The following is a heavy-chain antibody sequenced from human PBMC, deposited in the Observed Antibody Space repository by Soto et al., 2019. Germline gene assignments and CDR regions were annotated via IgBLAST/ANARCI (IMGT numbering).Heavy chain of an antibody. CDR1: GFTVSSNY. V-gene: IGHV3-53*01. CDR3: ARSSGSYYSYYFDY. J-gene: IGHJ4*02. CDR2: IYSGGST. Sequence: EVQLVGSGGGLIQPGGSLRLSCAASGFTVSSNYMSWVRQAQGKGLEWVSVIYSGGSTYYADSVKGRFTISRDNSKNTLYLQMNSMRAEDTAVYDCARSSGSYYSYYFDYWGQGTLVTVSS. D-gene: IGHD1-26*01.